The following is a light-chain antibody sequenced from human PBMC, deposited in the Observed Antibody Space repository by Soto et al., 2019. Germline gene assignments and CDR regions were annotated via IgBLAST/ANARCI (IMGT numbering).Light chain of an antibody. Sequence: EIVMTQSPATLSVSPGERATLSCRASQSVSSNLAWYQQKPGQAPRLLIYGASTRATGIPARFSGSGSGTEFTLTFSSLQSEDFAVYYCQQYNNWLTFGGGTKVDIK. CDR2: GAS. J-gene: IGKJ4*01. CDR3: QQYNNWLT. V-gene: IGKV3-15*01. CDR1: QSVSSN.